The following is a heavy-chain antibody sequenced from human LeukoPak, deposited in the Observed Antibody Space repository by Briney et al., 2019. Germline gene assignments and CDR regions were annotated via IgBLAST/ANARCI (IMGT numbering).Heavy chain of an antibody. Sequence: PGGSLRLSCAASGFTFSRNWMHWVRQAPGKGLVWLSRINSDGSRTIYADSVKGRLTISTDNAKNTLYLEMNSLTVEDTAVYYCVSLTGNDAFDIWGQGTMVTVSS. CDR3: VSLTGNDAFDI. V-gene: IGHV3-74*01. CDR2: INSDGSRT. CDR1: GFTFSRNW. J-gene: IGHJ3*02. D-gene: IGHD2-8*02.